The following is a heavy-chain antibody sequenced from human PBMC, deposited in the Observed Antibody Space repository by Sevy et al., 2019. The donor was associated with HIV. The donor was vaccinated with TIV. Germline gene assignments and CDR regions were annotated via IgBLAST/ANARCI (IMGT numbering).Heavy chain of an antibody. CDR2: ISGSGGSGDKT. D-gene: IGHD3-22*01. V-gene: IGHV3-23*01. J-gene: IGHJ4*02. Sequence: GESLKISCAASGFTFSRYAMNWVRQAPGKGLECVSGISGSGGSGDKTNYADSVKGRFTISRDDSKNSLYLQLNSLRAEDTAIYYCARKYDRSGYFDYWGQGTLVTVSS. CDR1: GFTFSRYA. CDR3: ARKYDRSGYFDY.